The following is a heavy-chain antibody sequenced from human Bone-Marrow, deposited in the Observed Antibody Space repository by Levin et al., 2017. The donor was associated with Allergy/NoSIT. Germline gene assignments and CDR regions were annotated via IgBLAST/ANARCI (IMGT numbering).Heavy chain of an antibody. CDR2: IDWDDDK. D-gene: IGHD6-19*01. V-gene: IGHV2-70*04. CDR1: GFSLSTSGMR. Sequence: SGPTLVKPTQTLTLTCTFSGFSLSTSGMRVSWIRQPPGKALEWLARIDWDDDKFYSTSLKTRLTISKDTSKNQVVLTMTNMDPVDTATYYCARICSIAVAGPKKRPYYYYYYMDVWGKGTTVTVSS. CDR3: ARICSIAVAGPKKRPYYYYYYMDV. J-gene: IGHJ6*03.